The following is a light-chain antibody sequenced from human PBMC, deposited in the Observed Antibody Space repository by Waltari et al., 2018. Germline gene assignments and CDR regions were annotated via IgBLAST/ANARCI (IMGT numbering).Light chain of an antibody. J-gene: IGKJ2*01. V-gene: IGKV3-11*01. Sequence: EIVLTQSPATLSLSPGERATLSCRASQSVNTYLAWYQQKPGQAPRLLIYDASNRATGIPDRFSGTGSGTDFTLAIDSLESEDFAVYYCQQRSSWPQTFGQGTKLEIK. CDR2: DAS. CDR3: QQRSSWPQT. CDR1: QSVNTY.